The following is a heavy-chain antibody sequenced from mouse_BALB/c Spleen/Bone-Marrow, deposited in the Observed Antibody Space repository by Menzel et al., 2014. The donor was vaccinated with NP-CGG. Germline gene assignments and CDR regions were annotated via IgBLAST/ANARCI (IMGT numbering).Heavy chain of an antibody. V-gene: IGHV2-9*02. CDR2: IWAGGTT. CDR3: ARGDYDYAMDY. Sequence: QVQLQQSGPGLVSPSQSLSITCTVSGFSLPRFGVHWVRQPPGKGLEWLGIIWAGGTTNYNSALMSRLSISEDNSKSQVFLKMNSLQTDDTAMYYCARGDYDYAMDYWGQGTSVTVSS. D-gene: IGHD2-4*01. J-gene: IGHJ4*01. CDR1: GFSLPRFG.